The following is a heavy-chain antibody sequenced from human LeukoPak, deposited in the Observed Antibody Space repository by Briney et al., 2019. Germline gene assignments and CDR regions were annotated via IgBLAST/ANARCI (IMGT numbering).Heavy chain of an antibody. J-gene: IGHJ4*02. CDR2: ISDRGDT. D-gene: IGHD1-1*01. CDR3: ARPTAGPATQGYDS. V-gene: IGHV4-39*01. Sequence: TSETLSLTCTVSGGSINNSPYYWAWIRQPPGRGLEWIGSISDRGDTYHNPSLKSRVTISVDTSKNQFSLGVISVTAADTAVYFCARPTAGPATQGYDSWGQGILVTVAS. CDR1: GGSINNSPYY.